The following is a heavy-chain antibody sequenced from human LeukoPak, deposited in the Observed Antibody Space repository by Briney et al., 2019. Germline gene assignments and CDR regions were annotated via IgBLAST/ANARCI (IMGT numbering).Heavy chain of an antibody. CDR2: IYSGGST. D-gene: IGHD3-10*01. CDR3: ARDVLRGFGDSDNGKDV. V-gene: IGHV3-53*05. CDR1: GFTVNSNY. J-gene: IGHJ6*02. Sequence: GGSLRLSCAASGFTVNSNYMSWVRQAPGKGLEWVSVIYSGGSTYYADSVKGRFTISRDNSKNTLYLQMNSLRAEDTAVYYCARDVLRGFGDSDNGKDVWGQGTTDTVSS.